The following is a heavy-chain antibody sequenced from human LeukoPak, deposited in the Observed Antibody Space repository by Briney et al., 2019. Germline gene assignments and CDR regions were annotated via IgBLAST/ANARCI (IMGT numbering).Heavy chain of an antibody. D-gene: IGHD3-3*01. J-gene: IGHJ3*02. V-gene: IGHV3-23*01. CDR3: AHHGGGTIRIAAFDI. Sequence: GGSLRLSCAASGFTFSSYGVSWVRQAPGKGLEWVSAISGSGGSTYYADSAKGRFTISRDNSKNTLYLQLNSLRAEDTAIYYCAHHGGGTIRIAAFDIWGQGTMVTVSS. CDR2: ISGSGGST. CDR1: GFTFSSYG.